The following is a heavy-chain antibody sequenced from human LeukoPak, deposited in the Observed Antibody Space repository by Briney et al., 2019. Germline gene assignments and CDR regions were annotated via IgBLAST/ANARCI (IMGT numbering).Heavy chain of an antibody. V-gene: IGHV4-4*07. CDR3: ARVLGSSGYAGDWRFDL. D-gene: IGHD3-22*01. J-gene: IGHJ2*01. CDR1: GASISLYY. Sequence: SETLSLTCSVSGASISLYYWSWIRQSAGKRPEWIGRVHATGTTNYNPSLGSRVTLSVDTFKRHFSLKLKSVTAADTAVYYCARVLGSSGYAGDWRFDLWGRGTLVTVSS. CDR2: VHATGTT.